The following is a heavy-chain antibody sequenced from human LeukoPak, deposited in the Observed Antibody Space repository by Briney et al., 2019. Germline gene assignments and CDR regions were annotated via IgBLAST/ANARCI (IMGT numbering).Heavy chain of an antibody. CDR1: GFTFADYA. J-gene: IGHJ4*02. Sequence: GGSLRLSCTTSGFTFADYAMSWFRQAPGKGLEWVSGINWNGGSTGYADSVKGRFTISRDNAKNSLYLQMNSLRAEDTALYYCASGGIYYGAAFDFWGQGTLVTVSS. CDR3: ASGGIYYGAAFDF. V-gene: IGHV3-20*04. D-gene: IGHD1-26*01. CDR2: INWNGGST.